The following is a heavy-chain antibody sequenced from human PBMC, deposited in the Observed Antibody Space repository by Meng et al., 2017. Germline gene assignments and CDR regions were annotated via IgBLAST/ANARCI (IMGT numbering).Heavy chain of an antibody. Sequence: RWREWGPGLVKLSGSMSIAWAVYGGSISSSNWWSWVRQHPGKGLEWIGEIYHSGSTNYNPSLKSRVTISVDKSKNQFSLKLSYVTAADKAVYYCARFLYYYDSSGYAEDWGQGTLVTVSS. CDR2: IYHSGST. J-gene: IGHJ4*02. CDR3: ARFLYYYDSSGYAED. CDR1: GGSISSSNW. D-gene: IGHD3-22*01. V-gene: IGHV4-4*02.